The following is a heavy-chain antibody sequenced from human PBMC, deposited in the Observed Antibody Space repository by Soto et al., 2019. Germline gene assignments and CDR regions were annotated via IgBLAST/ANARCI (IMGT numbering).Heavy chain of an antibody. J-gene: IGHJ5*02. CDR3: ARAKKRWLQLRTHWFDP. Sequence: SETLSLTCAVYGGSFSGYYWSWIRQPPGKGLEWIGEINHSGSTNYNPSLKSRVTISVDTSKNQFSLKLSSVTAADTAVYYCARAKKRWLQLRTHWFDPWGQGTLVTVSS. CDR1: GGSFSGYY. V-gene: IGHV4-34*01. CDR2: INHSGST. D-gene: IGHD5-12*01.